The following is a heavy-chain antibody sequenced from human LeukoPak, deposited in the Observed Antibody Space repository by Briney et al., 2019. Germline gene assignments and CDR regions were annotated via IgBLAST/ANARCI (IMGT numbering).Heavy chain of an antibody. CDR1: GYTLTELS. V-gene: IGHV1-24*01. D-gene: IGHD4-17*01. CDR2: FDPEDGET. CDR3: ARATGEINWFDP. Sequence: ASVKVSCKVSGYTLTELSMHWVRQAPGKGLEWMGGFDPEDGETIYAQKFQGRVTMTEDTSTDTAYMELSSLRSDDTAVYYCARATGEINWFDPWGQGTLVTVSS. J-gene: IGHJ5*02.